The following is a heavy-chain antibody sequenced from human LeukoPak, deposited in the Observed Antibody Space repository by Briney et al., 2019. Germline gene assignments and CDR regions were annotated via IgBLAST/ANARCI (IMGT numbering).Heavy chain of an antibody. CDR2: IYHSGST. D-gene: IGHD5-12*01. J-gene: IGHJ4*02. V-gene: IGHV4-34*01. CDR3: ASSAYVATLDY. CDR1: GGSFSGYY. Sequence: SGTLSLTCAVYGGSFSGYYWSWIRQPPGKGLEWIGEIYHSGSTNYNPSLKSRVTISVDKSKNQFSLKLSSVTAADTAVYYCASSAYVATLDYWGQGTLVTVSS.